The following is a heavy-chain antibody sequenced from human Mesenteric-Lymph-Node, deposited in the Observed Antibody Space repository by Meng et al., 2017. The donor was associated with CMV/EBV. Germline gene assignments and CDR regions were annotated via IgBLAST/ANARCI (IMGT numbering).Heavy chain of an antibody. CDR1: GFTFDDYA. Sequence: SLKISCAASGFTFDDYAMHWVRQAPGKGLEWVSGISWNSGSIGYADSVKGRFTISRDNAKNSLYLQMNSLRAEDTAVYFCARELMIRGVITKPLDYWGQGTLVTVSS. V-gene: IGHV3-9*01. D-gene: IGHD3-10*01. CDR3: ARELMIRGVITKPLDY. CDR2: ISWNSGSI. J-gene: IGHJ4*02.